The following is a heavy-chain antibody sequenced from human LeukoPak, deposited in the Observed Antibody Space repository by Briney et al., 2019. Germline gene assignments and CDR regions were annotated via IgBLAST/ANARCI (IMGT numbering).Heavy chain of an antibody. CDR1: GFTFSDYY. V-gene: IGHV3-11*01. Sequence: PGRSLRLSCAASGFTFSDYYMTWIRQAPGKGLEWLSYITGIESHTYYADSVQGRFTISRDNAKKSMYLQMNSLRAEDTAVYYCARLKTPYYYGMDVWGQGTTVTVSS. CDR3: ARLKTPYYYGMDV. J-gene: IGHJ6*02. D-gene: IGHD2-15*01. CDR2: ITGIESHT.